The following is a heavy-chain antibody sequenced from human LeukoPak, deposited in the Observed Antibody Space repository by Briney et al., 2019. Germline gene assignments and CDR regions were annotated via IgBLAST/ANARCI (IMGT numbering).Heavy chain of an antibody. CDR1: GFTFSNYS. J-gene: IGHJ4*02. Sequence: KSGGSLRLSCAASGFTFSNYSMNWVRQAPGKGLEWVSSISSSSSYIYYADSVKGRFTISRDNSKNTLYLQMNSLRAEDTAVYYCARDPPKYYYDSSGPPDYWGQGTLVTVSS. V-gene: IGHV3-21*01. D-gene: IGHD3-22*01. CDR2: ISSSSSYI. CDR3: ARDPPKYYYDSSGPPDY.